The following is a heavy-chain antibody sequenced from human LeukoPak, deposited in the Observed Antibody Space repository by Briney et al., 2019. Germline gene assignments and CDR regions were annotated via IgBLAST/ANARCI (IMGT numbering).Heavy chain of an antibody. V-gene: IGHV4-34*01. J-gene: IGHJ5*02. CDR1: GGSFSGYY. D-gene: IGHD3-22*01. CDR3: ASFSHSSGYNGFDP. CDR2: INHSGST. Sequence: SETLSLTCAVYGGSFSGYYGSWIRQPPGKGLEWVGEINHSGSTNYNSSLKSRVTISVDTSKNQFYLKLSSVTAADTAVYYCASFSHSSGYNGFDPWAREPWSPSPQ.